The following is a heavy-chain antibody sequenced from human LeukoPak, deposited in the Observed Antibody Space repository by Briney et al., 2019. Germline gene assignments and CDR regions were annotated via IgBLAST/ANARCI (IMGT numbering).Heavy chain of an antibody. CDR1: GFTFNSYN. D-gene: IGHD4/OR15-4a*01. CDR2: ITSSSTYM. J-gene: IGHJ4*02. CDR3: ARRAGAYSHPYDY. Sequence: PGGSLRLSCAASGFTFNSYNMNWVRQAPGKGLEWVSSITSSSTYMYYADSVKGRFTISRDNSKNTLYLQMNSLRAEDTAVYYCARRAGAYSHPYDYWGQGTLVTVSS. V-gene: IGHV3-21*04.